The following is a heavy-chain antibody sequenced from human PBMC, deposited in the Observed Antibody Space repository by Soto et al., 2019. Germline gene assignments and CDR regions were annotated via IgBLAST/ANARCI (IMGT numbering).Heavy chain of an antibody. D-gene: IGHD1-26*01. V-gene: IGHV1-69*02. CDR3: ARAPVPTSGSYDYFDY. CDR1: GGTFSSYT. J-gene: IGHJ4*02. CDR2: IIPILGIA. Sequence: QVQLVQSGAEVKKPGSSVKVSCKASGGTFSSYTISWVRQAPGQGLEWMGRIIPILGIANYAQKFQGRVTSTADKSTSTANMERSSLRSEDTAVYYCARAPVPTSGSYDYFDYWGQGTLVTVSS.